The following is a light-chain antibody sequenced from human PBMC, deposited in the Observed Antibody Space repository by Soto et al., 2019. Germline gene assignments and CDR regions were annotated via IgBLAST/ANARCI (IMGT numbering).Light chain of an antibody. Sequence: QSALTQPASVSGSPGQSITISCTGTSSDVGGYNNVSWYQQHPGKAPKLMIYAVSNRPSGVSNRFSGSKSGNTASLTISGLQAEDEADYYCSSYTSSSTLVFGGGTKLTVL. CDR1: SSDVGGYNN. J-gene: IGLJ2*01. CDR2: AVS. V-gene: IGLV2-14*01. CDR3: SSYTSSSTLV.